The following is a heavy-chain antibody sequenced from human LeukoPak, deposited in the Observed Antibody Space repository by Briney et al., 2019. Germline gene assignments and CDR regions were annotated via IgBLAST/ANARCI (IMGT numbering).Heavy chain of an antibody. D-gene: IGHD6-13*01. Sequence: SVKVSCKASGGTFSSYAISWVRQAPGQGLEWMGGIIPIFGTANYAQKLQGRVTMTTDTSTSTAYMELRSLRSDDTAVYYCARLAAAGRRVDYWGQGTLVTVSS. CDR1: GGTFSSYA. CDR2: IIPIFGTA. J-gene: IGHJ4*02. V-gene: IGHV1-69*05. CDR3: ARLAAAGRRVDY.